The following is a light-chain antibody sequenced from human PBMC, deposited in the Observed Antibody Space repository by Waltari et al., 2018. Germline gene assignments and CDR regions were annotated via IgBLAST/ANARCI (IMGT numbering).Light chain of an antibody. Sequence: DILMTQSPSSLSTSVGDRVTITCRASQSISTYLNWYQQTPGKAPKLLMYAASSLQSGVPSRFSGSGSGTDFTLTISSLQPEDFVTYYCQQSYSTPRTFGQGTRLEIK. CDR1: QSISTY. CDR2: AAS. J-gene: IGKJ2*01. V-gene: IGKV1-39*01. CDR3: QQSYSTPRT.